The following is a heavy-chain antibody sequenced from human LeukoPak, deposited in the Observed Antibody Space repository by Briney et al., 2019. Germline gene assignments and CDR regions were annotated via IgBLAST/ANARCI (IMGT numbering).Heavy chain of an antibody. V-gene: IGHV3-33*01. J-gene: IGHJ4*02. CDR1: GFTFSSYG. D-gene: IGHD2/OR15-2a*01. CDR2: IWYDGSNK. CDR3: AREGPRGNSQFDY. Sequence: GGSLRLSCAASGFTFSSYGMHWVRQAPGKGLEWVALIWYDGSNKCYADSVKGRLTISRDNSKNTLYLQMNSLRAEDTAVYYCAREGPRGNSQFDYWGQGTLVTVSS.